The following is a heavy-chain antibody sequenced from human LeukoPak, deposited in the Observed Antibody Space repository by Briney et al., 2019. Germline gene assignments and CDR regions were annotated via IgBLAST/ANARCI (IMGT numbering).Heavy chain of an antibody. D-gene: IGHD1-26*01. CDR1: GGTFSSYA. Sequence: SVKVSCKASGGTFSSYAISWVRQAPGQGLEWMGGIIPIFGTANYAQKFQGRVTMTRDTSTSTVYMELSSLRSEDTAVYYCARDSGRPTGHHFDYWGQGTLVTVSS. J-gene: IGHJ4*02. CDR2: IIPIFGTA. CDR3: ARDSGRPTGHHFDY. V-gene: IGHV1-69*05.